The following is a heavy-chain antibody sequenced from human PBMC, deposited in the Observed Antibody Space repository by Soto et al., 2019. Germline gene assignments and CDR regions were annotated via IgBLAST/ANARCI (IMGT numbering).Heavy chain of an antibody. CDR2: INAGNGNT. CDR3: ASDRAVTIFGVVIIGYYYGMEV. J-gene: IGHJ6*04. D-gene: IGHD3-3*01. V-gene: IGHV1-3*01. CDR1: GYTFTSYA. Sequence: ASVKVSCKASGYTFTSYAMHWVRQAPGQRLEWMGWINAGNGNTKYSQKFQGRVTITRDTSASTAYMELSSLRSEDTAVYYCASDRAVTIFGVVIIGYYYGMEVWGNGNTVIVS.